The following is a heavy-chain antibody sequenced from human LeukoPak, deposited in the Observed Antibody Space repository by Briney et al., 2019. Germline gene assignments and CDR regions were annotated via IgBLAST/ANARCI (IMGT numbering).Heavy chain of an antibody. Sequence: AGSLRLSCAASGFTFSSYGMHWVRQAPGKGLEWVAFIRYDGSNKYYADSVKGRFTISRDNSKNTLYLQMNSLRAEDTAVYYCAKERDTAMVTIDYWGQGTLVTVSS. J-gene: IGHJ4*02. V-gene: IGHV3-30*02. CDR3: AKERDTAMVTIDY. CDR1: GFTFSSYG. CDR2: IRYDGSNK. D-gene: IGHD5-18*01.